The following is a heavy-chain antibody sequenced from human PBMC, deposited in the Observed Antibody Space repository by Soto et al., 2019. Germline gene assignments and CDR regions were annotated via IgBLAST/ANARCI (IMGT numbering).Heavy chain of an antibody. CDR1: GYSHNNYW. CDR3: ARQDGYALYYFDS. Sequence: ESLMIYRKGSGYSHNNYWIRLVRQMPGKGLEWMGIIYPGDSDTRYSPSFRGQVTISADKSISSAYMQWSSLKASDTAMYYCARQDGYALYYFDSWGQGTLVTVSS. CDR2: IYPGDSDT. J-gene: IGHJ4*02. V-gene: IGHV5-51*01. D-gene: IGHD5-12*01.